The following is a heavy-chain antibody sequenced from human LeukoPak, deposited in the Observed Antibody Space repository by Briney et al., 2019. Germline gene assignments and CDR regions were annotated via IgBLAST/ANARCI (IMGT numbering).Heavy chain of an antibody. J-gene: IGHJ4*02. D-gene: IGHD3-22*01. V-gene: IGHV4-4*07. Sequence: SETLSLTCTVSGGSISSYYWSWIRQPAGKGLEWIGRIYTSGSTNYNPSLKSRVTMSVDTSKNQFSLKLSSVTAADTAVYYCARDGLSDYYDRQYYFDYWGQGTLVTVSS. CDR1: GGSISSYY. CDR3: ARDGLSDYYDRQYYFDY. CDR2: IYTSGST.